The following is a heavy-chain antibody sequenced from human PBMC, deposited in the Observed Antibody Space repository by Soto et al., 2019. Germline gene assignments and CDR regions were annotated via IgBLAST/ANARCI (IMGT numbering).Heavy chain of an antibody. CDR2: ISHEGSYK. J-gene: IGHJ6*02. Sequence: QVQLVESGGGVVQPGGSPRLSCEVSGFSFRSFGMHWVRQAPGKGLEWVTVISHEGSYKHYADSVKGRFTISRDDSKNTLYLEMSSLRAEDTAVYYCAKEGGYGDRIADDYYYYGMDVWGQGTTVTVSS. V-gene: IGHV3-30*18. D-gene: IGHD2-21*02. CDR1: GFSFRSFG. CDR3: AKEGGYGDRIADDYYYYGMDV.